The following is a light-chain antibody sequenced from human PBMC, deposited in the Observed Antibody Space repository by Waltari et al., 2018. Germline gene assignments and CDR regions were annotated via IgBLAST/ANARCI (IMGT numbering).Light chain of an antibody. V-gene: IGLV7-46*01. J-gene: IGLJ3*02. CDR2: DTS. CDR3: LISYSGVGV. CDR1: AGAVTSGLY. Sequence: QAVVTQEPSLTVSPGGTVTLTCGSSAGAVTSGLYPYWFQQKPGQAPRTLIYDTSNKHSWTPARFAGSLLGGNAALTLSGAQPEDEAEYYCLISYSGVGVFGGGTKLTVL.